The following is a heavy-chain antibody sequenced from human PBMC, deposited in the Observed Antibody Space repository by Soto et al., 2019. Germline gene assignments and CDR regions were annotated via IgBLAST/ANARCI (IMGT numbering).Heavy chain of an antibody. D-gene: IGHD3-22*01. CDR2: IRSKANSYAT. CDR1: GFTFSGSA. V-gene: IGHV3-73*01. J-gene: IGHJ4*02. Sequence: PVGSLRLSCAASGFTFSGSAMHWVRQASGKGLEWVGRIRSKANSYATAYAASVKGRLTISRDDSKNTAYLQMNSLKTEDTAVYYCTRLWTIAARPSYYDSSGYPRADYWGQGTLVTVSS. CDR3: TRLWTIAARPSYYDSSGYPRADY.